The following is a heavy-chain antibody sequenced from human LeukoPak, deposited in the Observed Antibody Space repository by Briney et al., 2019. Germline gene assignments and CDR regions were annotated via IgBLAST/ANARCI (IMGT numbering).Heavy chain of an antibody. CDR1: EFTFSRDS. V-gene: IGHV3-21*01. J-gene: IGHJ4*02. D-gene: IGHD1-1*01. CDR2: ISSSSSYI. Sequence: GGSLRLSGSASEFTFSRDSMNGVGQGPGKGLEWVSSISSSSSYIYYADSRNGRFTISRDNAKNSLYLQMNSLRAEDTAVYYCAPFTYNWNDNGDYWGQGTLVTVSS. CDR3: APFTYNWNDNGDY.